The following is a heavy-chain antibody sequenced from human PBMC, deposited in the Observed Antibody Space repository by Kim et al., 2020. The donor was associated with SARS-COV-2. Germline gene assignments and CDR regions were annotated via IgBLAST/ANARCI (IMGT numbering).Heavy chain of an antibody. J-gene: IGHJ6*02. CDR3: ARANAYYDILTGYSYYYYYGMDV. Sequence: GGSLRLSCAASGFTVSSNYMSWVRQAPGKGLEWVSVIYSGGSTYYADSVKGRFTISRDNSKNTLYLQMNSLRAEDTAVYYCARANAYYDILTGYSYYYYYGMDVWGQGTTVTVSS. CDR2: IYSGGST. CDR1: GFTVSSNY. D-gene: IGHD3-9*01. V-gene: IGHV3-66*02.